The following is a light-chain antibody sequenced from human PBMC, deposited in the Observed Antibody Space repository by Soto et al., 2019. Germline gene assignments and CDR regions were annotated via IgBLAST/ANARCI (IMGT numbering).Light chain of an antibody. V-gene: IGKV3-15*01. Sequence: ETVLTQSPATLSVSPGERVTLSCRASQGFSSNLAWYQQKPGQTPRLLIYGASTRATGVPPRFSGSRSGTEFTLTISSLQSEDFAVYYCQQYYDWPPYTFGQGTKLDFK. CDR1: QGFSSN. CDR2: GAS. CDR3: QQYYDWPPYT. J-gene: IGKJ2*01.